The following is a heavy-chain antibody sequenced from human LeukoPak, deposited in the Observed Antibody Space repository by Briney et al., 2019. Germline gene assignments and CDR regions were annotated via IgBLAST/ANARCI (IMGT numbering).Heavy chain of an antibody. CDR2: VWYDGRNE. CDR1: GFTFSKYG. J-gene: IGHJ5*02. V-gene: IGHV3-33*01. Sequence: QPGRSLRLSCAASGFTFSKYGMHWVRQAPGKGLEWVSLVWYDGRNEDYADSVKGRFTISRDNSENTLYLQMNSLRAEDTALYFCARDRTFGECEGKNNEPFAAWGQGTLVIVSS. CDR3: ARDRTFGECEGKNNEPFAA. D-gene: IGHD3-10*01.